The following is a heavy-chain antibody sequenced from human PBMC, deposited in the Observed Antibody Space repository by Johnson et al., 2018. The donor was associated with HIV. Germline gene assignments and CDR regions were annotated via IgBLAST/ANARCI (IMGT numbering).Heavy chain of an antibody. V-gene: IGHV3-33*01. D-gene: IGHD6-19*01. CDR1: GFTFSSYG. CDR2: IWYDGSNK. J-gene: IGHJ3*02. CDR3: ARGPSSGWYRGAFDI. Sequence: QVQLVESGGGVVQPGRSLRLSCAASGFTFSSYGMHWVRQAPGKGLEWVAVIWYDGSNKYYADSVKGRVTISRDNSKNTLYLQMNSLRAEDTAVYYCARGPSSGWYRGAFDIWGQGTMVTVSS.